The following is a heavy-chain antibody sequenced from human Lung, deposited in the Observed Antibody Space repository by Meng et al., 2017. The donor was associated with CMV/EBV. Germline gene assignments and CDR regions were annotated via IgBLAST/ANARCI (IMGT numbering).Heavy chain of an antibody. J-gene: IGHJ4*02. D-gene: IGHD5-12*01. V-gene: IGHV3-7*01. Sequence: GGSLRLXCAASGFTFSSYWMSWVRQAPGKALEWVTNIKHDGSEKYYVDSVKGRFTISRDNAKNSLYLQMNSLRAEDTAVYYCARDYGGYQNYFNYWGQGTLVTVSS. CDR1: GFTFSSYW. CDR2: IKHDGSEK. CDR3: ARDYGGYQNYFNY.